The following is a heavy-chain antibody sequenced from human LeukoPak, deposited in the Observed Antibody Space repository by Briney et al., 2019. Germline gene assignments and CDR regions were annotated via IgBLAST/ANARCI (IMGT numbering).Heavy chain of an antibody. Sequence: XXAXXXVRQAPGKGLEWVAVISYDGSNKYYADPVKGRFTISRDNSKNTLYLQMNSLRAEDTAVYYCARGGGYSGYCFDYWGQGTLVTVSS. D-gene: IGHD5-12*01. CDR2: ISYDGSNK. V-gene: IGHV3-30-3*01. J-gene: IGHJ4*02. CDR1: XXA. CDR3: ARGGGYSGYCFDY.